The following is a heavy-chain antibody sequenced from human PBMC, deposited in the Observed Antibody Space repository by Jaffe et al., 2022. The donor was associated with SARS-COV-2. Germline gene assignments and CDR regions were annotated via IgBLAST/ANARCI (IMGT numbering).Heavy chain of an antibody. CDR1: GYRSTSYG. CDR3: AGDSGGYVWAFDL. D-gene: IGHD1-26*01. Sequence: QVQLLQSGTEVKEPGASVKVSCKASGYRSTSYGISWVRQAPGQGLEWMGWITVYNGKTNYAQKFQGRVTMTTDTSTSTAYMDLRSLRSDDTAVYYCAGDSGGYVWAFDLWGQGTMVTVSS. J-gene: IGHJ3*01. CDR2: ITVYNGKT. V-gene: IGHV1-18*01.